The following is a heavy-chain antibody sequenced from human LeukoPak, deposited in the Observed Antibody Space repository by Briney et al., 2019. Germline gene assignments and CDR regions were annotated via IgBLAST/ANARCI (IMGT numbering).Heavy chain of an antibody. J-gene: IGHJ4*02. CDR3: AREGLDY. Sequence: ASVKVSCKASGYTFTNYDINWVRQATGQGLEWMGHMNPNSGNSAYAQKFQGRVTITTDASISTAYMELSGLRSEDTALYYCAREGLDYWGQGTLVTVSS. CDR2: MNPNSGNS. CDR1: GYTFTNYD. V-gene: IGHV1-8*01.